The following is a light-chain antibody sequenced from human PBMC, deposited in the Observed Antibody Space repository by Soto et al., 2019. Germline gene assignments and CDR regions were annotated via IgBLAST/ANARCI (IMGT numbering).Light chain of an antibody. CDR1: QSVSSSY. V-gene: IGKV3-20*01. J-gene: IGKJ1*01. Sequence: EIVLTQSPGTLSLSPGERATLSCRASQSVSSSYLAWYQQKPGQAPRLLIYGASSRATVIPDRFSGSGSGTDFTLTISRLEPEYFAVYYCQQYGSSQTFGQGTKVDIK. CDR3: QQYGSSQT. CDR2: GAS.